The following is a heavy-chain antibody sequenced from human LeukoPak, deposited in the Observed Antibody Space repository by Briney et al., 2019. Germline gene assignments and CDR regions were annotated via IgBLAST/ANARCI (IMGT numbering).Heavy chain of an antibody. J-gene: IGHJ6*03. Sequence: GGSLRLSCAASGFTFSSYWMSWVRQAPGKGLEWVANIKQDGSEKYYVDSVKGRFTISRDNAKNSLYLQMNSLRAEDTAVYYCARDNHALSDFWSGPTYYYYYYYMDVWGKGTTVTVSS. CDR2: IKQDGSEK. CDR1: GFTFSSYW. V-gene: IGHV3-7*01. D-gene: IGHD3-3*01. CDR3: ARDNHALSDFWSGPTYYYYYYYMDV.